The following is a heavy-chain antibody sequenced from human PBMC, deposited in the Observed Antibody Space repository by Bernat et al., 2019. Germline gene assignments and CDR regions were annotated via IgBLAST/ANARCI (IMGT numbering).Heavy chain of an antibody. J-gene: IGHJ4*02. D-gene: IGHD5-24*01. Sequence: EVQLLESGGGLVQPGGSLRLSCAASGFTFSSYAMSWVRQAPGKGLEWVSAISGSGGSTYYADSVKGRFTIFRDNSKNTLYLQMNSLRPEDTAVYYCAKPEWGGWLQCGSGGYTIDYWGQGTLVTVSS. V-gene: IGHV3-23*01. CDR2: ISGSGGST. CDR3: AKPEWGGWLQCGSGGYTIDY. CDR1: GFTFSSYA.